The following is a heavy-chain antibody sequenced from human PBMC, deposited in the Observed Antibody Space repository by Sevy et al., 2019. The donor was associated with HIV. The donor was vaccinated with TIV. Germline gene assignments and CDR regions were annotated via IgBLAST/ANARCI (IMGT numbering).Heavy chain of an antibody. CDR3: TSNRYGSGSYFGY. Sequence: GGSLRLSCAASGFTFSGSAMHWVRQASGKGLEWVGRIRSKANSYATAYAASVKGRFTIARDDSKNTAYLQMNSLKTDDTAVYYCTSNRYGSGSYFGYWGQGTLVTVSS. D-gene: IGHD3-10*01. J-gene: IGHJ4*02. CDR1: GFTFSGSA. V-gene: IGHV3-73*01. CDR2: IRSKANSYAT.